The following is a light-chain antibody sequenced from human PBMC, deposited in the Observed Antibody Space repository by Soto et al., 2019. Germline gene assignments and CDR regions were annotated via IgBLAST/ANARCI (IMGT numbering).Light chain of an antibody. Sequence: DIQVTQSPSSLSASVGDRVSITCRASLDIRNDLDWYQQKPGKAPKRLIYDASTLQSGVPSRSSGAGSGAEFTLTINGLQSEDFATYFCLQHKSYPWTFGQGTKVEL. V-gene: IGKV1-17*01. CDR2: DAS. CDR1: LDIRND. CDR3: LQHKSYPWT. J-gene: IGKJ1*01.